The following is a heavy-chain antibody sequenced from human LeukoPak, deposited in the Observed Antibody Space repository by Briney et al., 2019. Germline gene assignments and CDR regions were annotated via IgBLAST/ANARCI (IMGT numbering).Heavy chain of an antibody. V-gene: IGHV3-48*03. D-gene: IGHD2-15*01. CDR2: ISSSGSTI. Sequence: GGSLRLSCAASEFSVGSYEMNWVRQAPGKGLEWVSYISSSGSTIYYADSVRGRFTISRDNAKNSLYLQMNSLRAEDTAVYYCARARRDCSGGSCYPDYNWFDPWGQGTLVTVSS. CDR1: EFSVGSYE. CDR3: ARARRDCSGGSCYPDYNWFDP. J-gene: IGHJ5*02.